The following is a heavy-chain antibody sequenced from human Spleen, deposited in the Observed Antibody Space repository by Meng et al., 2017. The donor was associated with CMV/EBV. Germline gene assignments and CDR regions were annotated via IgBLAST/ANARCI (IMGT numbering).Heavy chain of an antibody. J-gene: IGHJ6*02. CDR1: GYTFTGYY. Sequence: ASVKVSCKASGYTFTGYYMHWVRQAPGQGLEWMGWINPNSGTTNYAQKFQGRVTMTRDTSISTAYMELSRLRSDDTAVYYCASGVLNNYYYYYGMDVWGQGTTVTVSS. CDR3: ASGVLNNYYYYYGMDV. V-gene: IGHV1-2*02. CDR2: INPNSGTT. D-gene: IGHD3-16*01.